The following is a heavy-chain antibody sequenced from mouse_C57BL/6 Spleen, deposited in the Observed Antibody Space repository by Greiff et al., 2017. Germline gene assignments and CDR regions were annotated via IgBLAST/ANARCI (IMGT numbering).Heavy chain of an antibody. D-gene: IGHD2-3*01. V-gene: IGHV1-69*01. CDR3: ARMGGSMMVRGYFDV. CDR1: GYTFTSYW. CDR2: IDPSDSYT. J-gene: IGHJ1*03. Sequence: QVQLQQPGAELVMPGASVKLSCKASGYTFTSYWMHWVKQRPGQGLEWIGEIDPSDSYTNYNQKFKGKSTLTVDKSSSTAYMQLSSLTSEDSAVYYCARMGGSMMVRGYFDVGGTGTTVTVSS.